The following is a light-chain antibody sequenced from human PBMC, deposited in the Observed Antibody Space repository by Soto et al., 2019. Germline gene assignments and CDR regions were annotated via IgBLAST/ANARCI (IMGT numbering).Light chain of an antibody. Sequence: DIQMTQSPSSLSASIGDRVIITCRASQGITNYLAWYRQKPGKVPELLIYGASTLQSGVPSRFSGSRFGTDFTFTISSLQPEDVATYYCQKYNSAPLTFGGGTKVEI. CDR2: GAS. V-gene: IGKV1-27*01. CDR1: QGITNY. J-gene: IGKJ4*01. CDR3: QKYNSAPLT.